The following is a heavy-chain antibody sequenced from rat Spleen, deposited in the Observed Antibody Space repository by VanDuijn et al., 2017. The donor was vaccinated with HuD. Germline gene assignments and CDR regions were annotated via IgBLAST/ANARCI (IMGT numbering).Heavy chain of an antibody. Sequence: FAMAWVRQAPKKSLEWVATIASGGSNTYYPDSVKGRFTISRDNAKSTLYLQMDSLRSEDTATYYCARHDYYSSSIGYWFAYWGQGTLVTVSS. D-gene: IGHD1-2*01. CDR1: FA. CDR3: ARHDYYSSSIGYWFAY. J-gene: IGHJ3*01. V-gene: IGHV5-17*01. CDR2: IASGGSNT.